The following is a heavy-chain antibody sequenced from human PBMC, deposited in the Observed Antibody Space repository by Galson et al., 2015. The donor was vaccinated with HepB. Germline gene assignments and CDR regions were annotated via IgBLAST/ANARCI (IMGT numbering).Heavy chain of an antibody. CDR3: AKGPPHIDY. CDR1: GFTFSSLG. V-gene: IGHV3-23*01. Sequence: SLRLSCAASGFTFSSLGMTWVRQAPGKGLEWVSAIGVSSSNTDYADSVKGRFTISRDNSKNMLYLQMNNLRAEDTAVYYCAKGPPHIDYWGQGTLVTVSS. J-gene: IGHJ4*02. CDR2: IGVSSSNT.